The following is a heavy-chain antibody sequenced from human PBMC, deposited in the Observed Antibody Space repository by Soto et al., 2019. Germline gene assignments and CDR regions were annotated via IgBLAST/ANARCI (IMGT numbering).Heavy chain of an antibody. CDR2: IKSDGNK. CDR3: AKPRSSLEWPPCDP. V-gene: IGHV3-30*18. J-gene: IGHJ5*02. CDR1: GFTFSSFA. Sequence: QEKLVESGGAVVQSGRSLRLSCEASGFTFSSFAMHWVRQVAGKGLEWVAVIKSDGNKDYSASVKGRFAISSDNPRTTPYLQIPNLGPADTGVYYCAKPRSSLEWPPCDPWGQGTHVTVS. D-gene: IGHD3-3*01.